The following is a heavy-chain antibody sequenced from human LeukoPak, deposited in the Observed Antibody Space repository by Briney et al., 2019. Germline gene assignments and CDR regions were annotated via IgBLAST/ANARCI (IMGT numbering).Heavy chain of an antibody. CDR1: GFTFGNAW. CDR3: TTESDTAMVVDY. V-gene: IGHV3-15*01. J-gene: IGHJ4*02. Sequence: GGSLRLSCAASGFTFGNAWMSWVRQAPGKGLEWVGRIKSKTDGGTTDYAAPVKGRFIISRDDSKNMLYLQMNSLKTEDTAVYYCTTESDTAMVVDYWGQGTLVTVSS. CDR2: IKSKTDGGTT. D-gene: IGHD5-18*01.